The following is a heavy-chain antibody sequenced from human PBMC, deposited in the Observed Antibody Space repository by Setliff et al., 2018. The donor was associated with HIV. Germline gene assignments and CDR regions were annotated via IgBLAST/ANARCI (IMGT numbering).Heavy chain of an antibody. CDR1: GLSISSNY. V-gene: IGHV3-66*01. Sequence: PGGSLRLSCAASGLSISSNYMSWVRQAPGKGLEWVSIIYSGGDAYYSDSLKGRFTISRDNAKNSLYLQMNSLRAEDTAIYYCARDVSYSFHYYYYMDVWGKGTTVTVSS. CDR2: IYSGGDA. J-gene: IGHJ6*03. CDR3: ARDVSYSFHYYYYMDV. D-gene: IGHD1-26*01.